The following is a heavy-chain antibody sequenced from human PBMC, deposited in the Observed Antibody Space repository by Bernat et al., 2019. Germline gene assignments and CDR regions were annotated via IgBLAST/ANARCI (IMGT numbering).Heavy chain of an antibody. CDR2: IKNKANSYIT. D-gene: IGHD1-26*01. J-gene: IGHJ4*02. CDR1: GFTFSDHY. CDR3: VRVRLGATTRLLDS. Sequence: EVQLVESGGNLVQPGGSLRLSCAASGFTFSDHYMDWVRQAPGKGLEWVGRIKNKANSYITKYATSVEGRFTISRDDSKNSLYLQMNSLKTEDTAMYYCVRVRLGATTRLLDSWGQGTLVTVSS. V-gene: IGHV3-72*01.